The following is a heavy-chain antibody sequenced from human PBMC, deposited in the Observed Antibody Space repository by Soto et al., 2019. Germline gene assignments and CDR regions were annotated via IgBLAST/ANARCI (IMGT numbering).Heavy chain of an antibody. V-gene: IGHV4-59*08. D-gene: IGHD6-19*01. CDR2: IHYSGST. CDR1: GASISTSY. CDR3: ARLAPLILAGTSYYHAMDV. Sequence: QVQLQESGPGLVKPSETLSLTCTVSGASISTSYWSWIRQPPGKGLEWIGYIHYSGSTNYSPSLKSRVTMSLDTSENQFSLKLSSVTAADTAVYYCARLAPLILAGTSYYHAMDVWAQGTTVTVSS. J-gene: IGHJ6*02.